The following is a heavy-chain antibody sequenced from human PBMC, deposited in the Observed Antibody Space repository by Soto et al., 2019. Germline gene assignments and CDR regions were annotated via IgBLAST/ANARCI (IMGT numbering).Heavy chain of an antibody. CDR1: GFTLSSYA. CDR3: ARVGELHYYYYYGMDV. CDR2: ISYDGSNK. D-gene: IGHD1-26*01. Sequence: QVQLVESGGGVVQPGRSLRLSCAASGFTLSSYAMHWVRQAPGKGLEWVAVISYDGSNKYYADSVKGRFTISRDNSKNTLYLQMNSLRAEDTAVYYCARVGELHYYYYYGMDVWGQGTTVTVSS. V-gene: IGHV3-30-3*01. J-gene: IGHJ6*02.